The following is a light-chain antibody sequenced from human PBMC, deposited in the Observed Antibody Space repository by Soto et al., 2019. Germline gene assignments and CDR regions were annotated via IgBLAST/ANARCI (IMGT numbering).Light chain of an antibody. CDR2: DAS. CDR1: QSISNW. V-gene: IGKV1-5*01. Sequence: DIHMTQSPSTLSASVGDTVIITCRASQSISNWLAWYQQKPGKAPKLLIYDASSLESGVPSRFSGRGSGTQFTLTISSLQPDDFATYYCQQYNSYPWTFGQGTKVDIK. CDR3: QQYNSYPWT. J-gene: IGKJ1*01.